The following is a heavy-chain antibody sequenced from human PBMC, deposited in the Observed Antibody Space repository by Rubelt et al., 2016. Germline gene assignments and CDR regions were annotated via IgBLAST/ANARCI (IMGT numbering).Heavy chain of an antibody. CDR2: MYCSGST. Sequence: QVQLQESGPGQVKPSETLSLTCTVSGGSISSYYWSWIRQPPGKGLEWIGYMYCSGSTNYNLSLKSRVTVAVGTSKNQVSLKLCSVTAADTAVYYCARSDLDYWGQGTLVTVSS. CDR3: ARSDLDY. V-gene: IGHV4-59*01. J-gene: IGHJ4*02. CDR1: GGSISSYY.